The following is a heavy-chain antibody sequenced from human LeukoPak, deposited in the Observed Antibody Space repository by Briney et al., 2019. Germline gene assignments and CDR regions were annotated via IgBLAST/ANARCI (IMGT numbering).Heavy chain of an antibody. CDR1: GFTFSSYG. D-gene: IGHD1/OR15-1a*01. CDR2: ISYDGSNK. J-gene: IGHJ1*01. Sequence: GGSLRLSCAASGFTFSSYGMHWVRQAPGKGLEWVAVISYDGSNKYYADSVKGRFTISRDNSKNTLYLQMNSLKTEDTAIYYCVTDRWSGTTETWGQGTLVTVSS. V-gene: IGHV3-30*03. CDR3: VTDRWSGTTET.